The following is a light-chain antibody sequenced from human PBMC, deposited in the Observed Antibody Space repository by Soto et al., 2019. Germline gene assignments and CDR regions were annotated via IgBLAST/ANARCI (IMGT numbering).Light chain of an antibody. CDR1: QSVSSD. J-gene: IGKJ5*01. CDR2: GAS. V-gene: IGKV3-20*01. CDR3: QQYGNSPTT. Sequence: EIVMTQSPATLSVSPGERATLSCRASQSVSSDLAWYQQKPGQAPRLLIYGASSRATGIPDRLSGSGSGTDFTLTISRLEPEDFAVYYCQQYGNSPTTFGQGTRLEIK.